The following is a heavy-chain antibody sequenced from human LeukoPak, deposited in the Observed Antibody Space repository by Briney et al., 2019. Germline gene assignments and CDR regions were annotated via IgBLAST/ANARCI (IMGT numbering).Heavy chain of an antibody. CDR1: GGSFSGYY. CDR3: ARADIVVVPAAILPTESFDP. J-gene: IGHJ5*02. V-gene: IGHV4-34*01. D-gene: IGHD2-2*01. CDR2: INHSGST. Sequence: PSETLSLTCAVYGGSFSGYYWSWIRQPPGKGLEWIGEINHSGSTNYNPSLKSRVTISVDTSKNQFSLRLSSVTAADTAVYYYARADIVVVPAAILPTESFDPWGQGTLVTVSS.